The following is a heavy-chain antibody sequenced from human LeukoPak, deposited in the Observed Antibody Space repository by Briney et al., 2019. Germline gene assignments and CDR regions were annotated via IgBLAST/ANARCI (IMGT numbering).Heavy chain of an antibody. CDR1: GYTFTSNH. J-gene: IGHJ4*02. CDR3: ARGGPSYYYDSSAWFNY. D-gene: IGHD3-22*01. Sequence: GASVKVSCKASGYTFTSNHIHCVRQAPGQGLEWMGVINPSGDSTSYAQKFQGRVTMTRDTSTSTVYMELSSLRSEDTAVYYCARGGPSYYYDSSAWFNYWGQGTLVTVSS. CDR2: INPSGDST. V-gene: IGHV1-46*01.